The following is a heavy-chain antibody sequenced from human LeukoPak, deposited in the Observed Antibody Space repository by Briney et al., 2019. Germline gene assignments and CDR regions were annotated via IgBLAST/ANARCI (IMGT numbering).Heavy chain of an antibody. Sequence: SETLSLTCTVSGGSVSSDNYYWSWIRQPPGKGLEWIGYMYCSGSTNYNPSLKSRVTISVDTPKNQFSLKLSSVTAADTAVYYCARNSKAVPGPFDYWGQGTLVTVSS. CDR3: ARNSKAVPGPFDY. V-gene: IGHV4-61*01. J-gene: IGHJ4*02. CDR1: GGSVSSDNYY. CDR2: MYCSGST. D-gene: IGHD6-19*01.